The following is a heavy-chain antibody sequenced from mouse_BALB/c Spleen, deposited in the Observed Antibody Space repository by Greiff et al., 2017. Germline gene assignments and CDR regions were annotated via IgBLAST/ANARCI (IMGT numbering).Heavy chain of an antibody. CDR1: GYSITSDYV. V-gene: IGHV3-2*02. Sequence: EVQLQESGPGLVKPSQSLSLTCTVTGYSITSDYVWNWIRQFPGNKLEWMGYISYSGSTSYNPSLKSRISITRDTSKNQFFLQLNSVTTEDTATYYCARYYYRYDDETYWGQGTLVTVSA. CDR3: ARYYYRYDDETY. D-gene: IGHD2-14*01. CDR2: ISYSGST. J-gene: IGHJ3*01.